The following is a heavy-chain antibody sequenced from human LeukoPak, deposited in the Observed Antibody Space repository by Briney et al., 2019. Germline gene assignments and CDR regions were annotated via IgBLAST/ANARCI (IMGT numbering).Heavy chain of an antibody. CDR2: ISSSMISI. Sequence: GGSLRLSCASSGFTFRRYDMNWVRQAPGKGLEWVSFISSSMISIHYADSVQGRFTISRDNARNILYLQMNSLRAEDTAVYYCAKVGQWLVPGDYWGQGTLVTVSS. V-gene: IGHV3-21*01. D-gene: IGHD6-19*01. CDR1: GFTFRRYD. CDR3: AKVGQWLVPGDY. J-gene: IGHJ4*02.